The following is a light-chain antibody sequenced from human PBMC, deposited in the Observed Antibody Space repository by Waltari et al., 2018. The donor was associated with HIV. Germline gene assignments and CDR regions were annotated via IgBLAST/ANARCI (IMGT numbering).Light chain of an antibody. CDR1: RSTLGSNT. CDR2: SNN. V-gene: IGLV1-44*01. J-gene: IGLJ2*01. CDR3: AAWDDSLNGPV. Sequence: QSVLTQPPSASGTPGQRVTISCSGRRSTLGSNTVNWYQQLPGTAPKLLIYSNNQRPSGVPDRFSGSKSGTSASLAISGLQSEDEADYYCAAWDDSLNGPVFGGGTKLTVL.